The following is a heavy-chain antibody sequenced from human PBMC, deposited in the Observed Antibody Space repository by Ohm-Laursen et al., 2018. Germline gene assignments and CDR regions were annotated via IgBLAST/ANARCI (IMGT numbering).Heavy chain of an antibody. J-gene: IGHJ4*02. V-gene: IGHV3-23*01. Sequence: SLRLSCTASGLTFSSYAMSWVRQAPGKGLEWVSAISGSGGSTYYADPVKGRFTISRDNAKNSLYLQMNSLRAEDTAVYYCARDRANGGSHHDYWGQGTLVTVSS. CDR1: GLTFSSYA. D-gene: IGHD1-26*01. CDR3: ARDRANGGSHHDY. CDR2: ISGSGGST.